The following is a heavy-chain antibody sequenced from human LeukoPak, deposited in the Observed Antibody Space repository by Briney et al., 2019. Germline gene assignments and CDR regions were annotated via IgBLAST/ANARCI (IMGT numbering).Heavy chain of an antibody. CDR2: IYYSGST. V-gene: IGHV4-59*08. D-gene: IGHD1-26*01. J-gene: IGHJ4*02. CDR3: ARQGGGSHKN. CDR1: GGSISGYY. Sequence: SETLSLTCTVSGGSISGYYWNWIRQPPGKGLEWIGYIYYSGSTNYNPSLKSRVTISVDTSKNQFSLNLSSVTAADTAVYYCARQGGGSHKNWGQGTLVTVSS.